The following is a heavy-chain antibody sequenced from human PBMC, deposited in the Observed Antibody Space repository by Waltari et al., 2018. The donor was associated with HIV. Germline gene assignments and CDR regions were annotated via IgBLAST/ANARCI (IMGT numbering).Heavy chain of an antibody. Sequence: QVQLVESGGGVVQPGRSLRLSCAASGFTFSTYGMPWVRQAPGKGLEWVAVIWNDGSNKYYADSVKGRVTMSRDNSKNTLYLQMNSLRADDTAVYYCARGYTSSPGVWLLSYWGQGTLVTVSS. CDR2: IWNDGSNK. CDR3: ARGYTSSPGVWLLSY. V-gene: IGHV3-33*01. CDR1: GFTFSTYG. J-gene: IGHJ4*02. D-gene: IGHD6-13*01.